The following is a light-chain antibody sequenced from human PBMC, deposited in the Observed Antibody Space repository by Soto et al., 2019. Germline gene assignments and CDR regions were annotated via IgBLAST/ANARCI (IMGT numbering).Light chain of an antibody. Sequence: EIVLTQSPGTLSLSPGERATLSCRAGQSVSDNYLAWYQQKPGQAPRLLIYGASIRATGIPDRFSGSGSGTDFILTSSRLEPEDCAVYYCQQYGSSPRTFGQGTKLEIK. CDR1: QSVSDNY. CDR3: QQYGSSPRT. V-gene: IGKV3-20*01. CDR2: GAS. J-gene: IGKJ2*02.